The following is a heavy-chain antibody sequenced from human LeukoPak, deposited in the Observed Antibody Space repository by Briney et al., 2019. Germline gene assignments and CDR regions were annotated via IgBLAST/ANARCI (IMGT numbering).Heavy chain of an antibody. CDR2: ISAYNGNT. Sequence: EASVKVSCKASGYTFTSYGISWVRQAPGQGLEWMGWISAYNGNTNYAQKLQGRVTMTTDTSTSTAYMELRSLRSDDTAVYYCARAQLGYCSSASCYLWFDPWGQGTLVTVSS. D-gene: IGHD2-2*01. V-gene: IGHV1-18*01. CDR1: GYTFTSYG. J-gene: IGHJ5*02. CDR3: ARAQLGYCSSASCYLWFDP.